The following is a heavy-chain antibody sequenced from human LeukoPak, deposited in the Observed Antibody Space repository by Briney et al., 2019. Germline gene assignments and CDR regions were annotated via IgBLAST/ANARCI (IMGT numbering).Heavy chain of an antibody. D-gene: IGHD5-18*01. V-gene: IGHV4-39*02. CDR3: AREGGTAMVPVDY. Sequence: SETLSLTCTVSGGSISSSSYYWGWIRQPPGKGLEWIGSIYYSGSTYYNPSLKSRVTISVDTSKNQFSLKLSSVTAADTAVYYCAREGGTAMVPVDYWGQGTLVTVSS. CDR2: IYYSGST. CDR1: GGSISSSSYY. J-gene: IGHJ4*02.